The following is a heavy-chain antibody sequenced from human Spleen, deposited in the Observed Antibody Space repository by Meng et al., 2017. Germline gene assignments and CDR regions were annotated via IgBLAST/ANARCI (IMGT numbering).Heavy chain of an antibody. CDR2: INHSGST. J-gene: IGHJ4*02. V-gene: IGHV4-34*01. D-gene: IGHD4-11*01. CDR3: ARGPTTMAHDFDY. CDR1: GGSFSDYY. Sequence: QVPMQELGTGLVKPSVTLSLPCVVSGGSFSDYYWSWIRQPPGKGLEWIGEINHSGSTNYNPSLESRVTISVDTSQNNLSLKLSSVTAADSAVYYCARGPTTMAHDFDYWGQGTLVTVSS.